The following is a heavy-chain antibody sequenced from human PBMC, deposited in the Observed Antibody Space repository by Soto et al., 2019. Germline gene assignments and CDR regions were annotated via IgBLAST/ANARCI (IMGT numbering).Heavy chain of an antibody. V-gene: IGHV4-39*01. CDR3: AHITMVRGVDAFDI. D-gene: IGHD3-10*01. Sequence: SETLSLTCTVSGGSISSSSYYWGWIRQPPGKGLEWIGSIYYSGSTYYNPSLKSRVTISVDTSKNQFSLKLSSVTAADTAVYYCAHITMVRGVDAFDIWGQGTMVTVS. J-gene: IGHJ3*02. CDR1: GGSISSSSYY. CDR2: IYYSGST.